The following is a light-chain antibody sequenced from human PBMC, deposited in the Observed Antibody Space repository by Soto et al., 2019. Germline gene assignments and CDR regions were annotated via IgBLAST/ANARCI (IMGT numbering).Light chain of an antibody. J-gene: IGKJ1*01. Sequence: EIVLTQSPGTLSLSPGERATLTCRASQTITSSYLAWYRQKPGQSPRLLIWRASNRDTGIPDRFSGSGSGTDFTLTIRRLEPEDFAVYYCQQYGGSPPTFGQGTKVDIK. V-gene: IGKV3-20*01. CDR2: RAS. CDR1: QTITSSY. CDR3: QQYGGSPPT.